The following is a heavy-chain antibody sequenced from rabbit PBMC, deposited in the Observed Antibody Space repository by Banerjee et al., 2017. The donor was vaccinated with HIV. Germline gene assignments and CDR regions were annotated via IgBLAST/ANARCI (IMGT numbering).Heavy chain of an antibody. Sequence: QEQLLESGGDLVQPEGSLTLTCTASGFSFSSGYDMCWVRQAPGKGLEWIACIVTGIDYPYYVKWAKGRFTVSKASSTMVTLQMTSLTVADTATYFCARGTYNSYALWGPGTLVTVS. CDR2: IVTGIDYP. D-gene: IGHD6-1*01. CDR3: ARGTYNSYAL. CDR1: GFSFSSGYD. V-gene: IGHV1S45*01. J-gene: IGHJ4*01.